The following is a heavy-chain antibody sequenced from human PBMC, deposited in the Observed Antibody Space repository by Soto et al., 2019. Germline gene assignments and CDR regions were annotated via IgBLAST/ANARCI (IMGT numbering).Heavy chain of an antibody. J-gene: IGHJ4*02. CDR1: GFTFSSYS. CDR2: ISSSSSTI. Sequence: PGGSLRLSCAASGFTFSSYSMNWVRQAPGKGLEWVSYISSSSSTIYYADSVKGRFTISRDNAKNQFSLKLSSVTAADTAVYYCEMRIYDILTGRRQETDYWGQGTLVTVSS. CDR3: EMRIYDILTGRRQETDY. V-gene: IGHV3-48*01. D-gene: IGHD3-9*01.